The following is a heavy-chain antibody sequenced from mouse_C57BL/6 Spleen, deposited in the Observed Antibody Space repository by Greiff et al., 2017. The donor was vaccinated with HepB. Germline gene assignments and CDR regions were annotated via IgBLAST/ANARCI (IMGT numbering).Heavy chain of an antibody. CDR1: GYTFTNYW. J-gene: IGHJ4*01. D-gene: IGHD1-1*01. Sequence: QVQLKESGAELVRPGTSVKMSCKASGYTFTNYWIGWAKQRPGHGLEWIGDIYPGGGYTNYNEKFKGKATLTADKSSSTAYMQFSSLTSEDSAIYYCARKDSYGTGMDYWGQGTSVTVSS. V-gene: IGHV1-63*01. CDR3: ARKDSYGTGMDY. CDR2: IYPGGGYT.